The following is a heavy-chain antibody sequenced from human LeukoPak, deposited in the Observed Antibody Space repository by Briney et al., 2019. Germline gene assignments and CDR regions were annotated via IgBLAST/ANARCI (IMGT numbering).Heavy chain of an antibody. CDR2: INHSGST. Sequence: SETLSLTCAVYGGSFSGYYWSWIRQPPGKGLEWIGEINHSGSTNYNPSLKSRVTISVDTSKNQFSLRLSSVTAADTAVYYCARVRIQLWLRHFDYWGQGTLVTVSS. J-gene: IGHJ4*02. CDR1: GGSFSGYY. D-gene: IGHD5-18*01. CDR3: ARVRIQLWLRHFDY. V-gene: IGHV4-34*01.